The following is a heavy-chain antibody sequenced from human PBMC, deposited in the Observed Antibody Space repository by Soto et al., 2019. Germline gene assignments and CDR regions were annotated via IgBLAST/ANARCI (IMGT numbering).Heavy chain of an antibody. J-gene: IGHJ4*02. CDR2: IYTSGST. Sequence: SETLSLTCTVSGGSISSYYWSWIRQPAGKGLEWIGRIYTSGSTNYNPSLKSRVTMSVDTSKNQFSLKLSSVTAADTAVYYCARGGTYCGGGSCYSPFDYWGQGTLVTVSS. CDR3: ARGGTYCGGGSCYSPFDY. CDR1: GGSISSYY. D-gene: IGHD2-15*01. V-gene: IGHV4-4*07.